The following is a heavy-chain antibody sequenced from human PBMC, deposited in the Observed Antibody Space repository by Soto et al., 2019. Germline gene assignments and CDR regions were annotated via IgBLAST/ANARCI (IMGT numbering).Heavy chain of an antibody. CDR3: ARGASPRDDGGQGAY. Sequence: QVPLVESGGGVVQPGRSLRLSCAASGFTFSSYGMHWVRQAPGKGLEWVAVIWYDGSNKYYADSVKGRFTISRDNCKSPLDLRMNRLRAEDTAVYYCARGASPRDDGGQGAYWGQGSLVTVSS. J-gene: IGHJ4*02. D-gene: IGHD4-17*01. V-gene: IGHV3-33*01. CDR1: GFTFSSYG. CDR2: IWYDGSNK.